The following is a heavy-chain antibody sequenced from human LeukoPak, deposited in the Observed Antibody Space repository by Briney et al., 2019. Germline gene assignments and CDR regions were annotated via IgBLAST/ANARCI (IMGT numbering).Heavy chain of an antibody. CDR1: DYSISSGYY. CDR2: IFHSGNT. J-gene: IGHJ6*03. Sequence: SETLSLTCNVSDYSISSGYYWGWIRQPPGQGLEWIGSIFHSGNTYYTPSLKSRVTISVDTSKNQFSLRLSSVTAADTAVYYCARVRDSPHYYYYYYMDVWGKGTTVTVSS. CDR3: ARVRDSPHYYYYYYMDV. V-gene: IGHV4-38-2*02. D-gene: IGHD3-10*01.